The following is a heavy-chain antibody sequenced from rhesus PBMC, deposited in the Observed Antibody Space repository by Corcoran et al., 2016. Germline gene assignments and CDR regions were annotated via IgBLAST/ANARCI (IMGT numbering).Heavy chain of an antibody. Sequence: QVQLQESGPGLVKPSETLHLTCAAAGGSISASYDWTRIGQPPGQGLEWIGNIYGSSGSTYYNPSLKSRVTISKDTSKNQFSLKLSSVTAADTAVYYCARILSSSSTNCDYWGQGVLVTVSS. J-gene: IGHJ4*01. V-gene: IGHV4S7*01. CDR1: GGSISASYD. CDR2: IYGSSGST. D-gene: IGHD6-43*01. CDR3: ARILSSSSTNCDY.